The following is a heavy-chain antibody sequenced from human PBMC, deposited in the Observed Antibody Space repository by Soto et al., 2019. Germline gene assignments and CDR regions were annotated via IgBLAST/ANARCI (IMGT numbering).Heavy chain of an antibody. D-gene: IGHD2-15*01. CDR3: ATDSDYRDRIFWYFHL. CDR2: ISGRGGST. V-gene: IGHV3-23*01. J-gene: IGHJ2*01. Sequence: EVQLLESGGGLVQHGGSLRLSCAATGFTLSSYAMSWVRQAPGKGLGWVADISGRGGSTYYADSVKGRFTISRDNTKNTVYLQMNSLRAKYTAVYYCATDSDYRDRIFWYFHLWGRGTLVTVSS. CDR1: GFTLSSYA.